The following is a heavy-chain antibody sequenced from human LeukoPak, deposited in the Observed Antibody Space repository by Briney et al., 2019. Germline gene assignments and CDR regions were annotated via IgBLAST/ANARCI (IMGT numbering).Heavy chain of an antibody. CDR1: GGSFSGYY. CDR2: INHSGST. CDR3: ARVRYRQWLEDFDY. J-gene: IGHJ4*02. D-gene: IGHD6-19*01. Sequence: SETLSLTCAVYGGSFSGYYWSWIRQPPGKGLEWIGEINHSGSTYYNPSLKSRVTISVDTSKNQFSLKLSSVTAADTAVYYCARVRYRQWLEDFDYWGQGTLVTVSS. V-gene: IGHV4-34*01.